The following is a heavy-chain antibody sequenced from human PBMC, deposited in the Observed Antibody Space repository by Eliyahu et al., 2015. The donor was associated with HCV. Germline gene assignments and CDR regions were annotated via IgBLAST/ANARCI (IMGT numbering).Heavy chain of an antibody. V-gene: IGHV3-11*05. CDR1: GFIFSDYY. D-gene: IGHD5-12*01. Sequence: QVQLVESGGGLVKPGGSLRLSCEASGFIFSDYYMTWIRXAPGKGLEWVSYINSGSSYTKNADAVKGRFSTSRDNAKNSLFLEMKSLRAEDTAVYYCARDQGGPLRGEDYYYGLDVWGQGTTVTVSS. CDR2: INSGSSYT. CDR3: ARDQGGPLRGEDYYYGLDV. J-gene: IGHJ6*02.